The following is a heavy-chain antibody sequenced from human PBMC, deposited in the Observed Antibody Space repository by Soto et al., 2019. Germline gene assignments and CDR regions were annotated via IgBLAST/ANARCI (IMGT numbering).Heavy chain of an antibody. CDR2: IYYSGST. CDR3: ARVADYYYGMDV. CDR1: GGSISSYY. Sequence: SETLSLTCTVSGGSISSYYWSWIRQPPGKGLEWIGYIYYSGSTNYNPSLKSRVTISVDTSKNQFSLKLSSVTAADTAVYYCARVADYYYGMDVWGQGTTVTVSS. J-gene: IGHJ6*02. V-gene: IGHV4-59*01.